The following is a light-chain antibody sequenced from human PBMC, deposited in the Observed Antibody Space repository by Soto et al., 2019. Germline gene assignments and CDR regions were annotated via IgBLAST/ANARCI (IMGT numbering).Light chain of an antibody. CDR1: QDIRGA. CDR2: DVS. Sequence: AIQVAQSPSSLSASVGDRVTITCRASQDIRGALAWYQQKPGKAPRLLIFDVSTLETGVPSRFSGGGSGTDFTLTISSLQPEDFGTPYCQQFTPYPLTLGNGTRLEIK. CDR3: QQFTPYPLT. J-gene: IGKJ5*01. V-gene: IGKV1-13*02.